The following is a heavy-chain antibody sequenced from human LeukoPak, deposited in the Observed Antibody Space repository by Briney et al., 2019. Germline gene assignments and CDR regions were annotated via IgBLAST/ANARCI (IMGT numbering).Heavy chain of an antibody. D-gene: IGHD6-13*01. V-gene: IGHV3-48*03. J-gene: IGHJ4*02. Sequence: PGGSLRLSCAASGFTFTNFAMSWVRQAPGKGLEWVSYITRSGDTIYYADSVKGRFTISRDNAKNSLYLQMNSLRAEDTAVYYCARDQPSSWYYFDYWGQGTLVTVSS. CDR1: GFTFTNFA. CDR3: ARDQPSSWYYFDY. CDR2: ITRSGDTI.